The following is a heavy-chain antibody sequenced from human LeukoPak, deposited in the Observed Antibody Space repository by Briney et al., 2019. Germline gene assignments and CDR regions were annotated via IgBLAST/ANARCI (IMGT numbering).Heavy chain of an antibody. V-gene: IGHV4-34*01. J-gene: IGHJ4*02. Sequence: SETLSLTCAVYGGSFSGYYWSWIRQPPGKGLEWIGEINHSGSTNYNPSLKSRATISVDTSKNQFSLKLSSVAAADTAVYYCARRGNSSRPFDYWGQGTLVTVSS. CDR2: INHSGST. CDR1: GGSFSGYY. D-gene: IGHD6-13*01. CDR3: ARRGNSSRPFDY.